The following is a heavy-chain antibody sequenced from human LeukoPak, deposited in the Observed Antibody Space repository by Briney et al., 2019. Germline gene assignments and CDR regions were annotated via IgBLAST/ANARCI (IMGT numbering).Heavy chain of an antibody. J-gene: IGHJ5*02. Sequence: SETLSLTCTVSGGSISSYYWSWIRQPPGKGLEWIGYIYYSGSTNYNPSLKSRVTISVDTSKNQSSLKLSSVTAADTAVYYCARLLTYYYDISGYEIDPYNWFDPWGQGTLVTVSS. V-gene: IGHV4-59*08. CDR3: ARLLTYYYDISGYEIDPYNWFDP. CDR2: IYYSGST. CDR1: GGSISSYY. D-gene: IGHD3-22*01.